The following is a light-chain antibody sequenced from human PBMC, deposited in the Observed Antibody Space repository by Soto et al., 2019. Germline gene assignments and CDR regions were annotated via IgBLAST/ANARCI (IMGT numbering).Light chain of an antibody. Sequence: DIQMTQSPSSLSASVGDRVTITCRASQGISGWLAWYQQKPEKAPKSLVYAASSLHSGLPSRFSGSGSSTDFTLTLSNLQHEDSATYYCQQYDTSPLTFGGGTKVEIK. J-gene: IGKJ4*01. CDR3: QQYDTSPLT. V-gene: IGKV1D-16*01. CDR2: AAS. CDR1: QGISGW.